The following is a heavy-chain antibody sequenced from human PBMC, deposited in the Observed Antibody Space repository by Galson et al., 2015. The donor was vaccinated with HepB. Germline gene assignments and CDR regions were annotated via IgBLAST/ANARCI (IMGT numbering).Heavy chain of an antibody. CDR1: GFTFSSYG. V-gene: IGHV3-30*18. CDR3: AKVRRDIVVVVAAWGAFDI. D-gene: IGHD2-15*01. CDR2: ISYDGSNK. J-gene: IGHJ3*02. Sequence: SLRLSCAASGFTFSSYGMHWVRQAPGKGLEWVAFISYDGSNKYYADSVKGRFTISRDNSKNTLYLQMNNLIAEDTALYYCAKVRRDIVVVVAAWGAFDIWGQGTMVTVSS.